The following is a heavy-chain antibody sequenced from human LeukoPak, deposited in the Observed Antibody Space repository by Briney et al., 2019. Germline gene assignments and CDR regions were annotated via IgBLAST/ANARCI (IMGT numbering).Heavy chain of an antibody. CDR1: GFTFSNYA. D-gene: IGHD2/OR15-2a*01. CDR2: ISYDGSNK. Sequence: GGSLRLSCAASGFTFSNYAMHWVRQAPGKGLEWVTVISYDGSNKYYADSVKGRFTISRDNSKNTLYLQMNSLRAEDTAVYYCARDSGFSGTQRGEYWGQGTLVTVSS. CDR3: ARDSGFSGTQRGEY. J-gene: IGHJ4*02. V-gene: IGHV3-30*04.